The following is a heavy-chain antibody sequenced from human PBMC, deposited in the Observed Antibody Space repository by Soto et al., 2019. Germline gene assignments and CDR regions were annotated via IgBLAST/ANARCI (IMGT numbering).Heavy chain of an antibody. CDR3: AKSAPMDAGDKYYYDF. CDR2: IISFFGTA. D-gene: IGHD4-17*01. Sequence: SVKVSCMASGGIFSTCGISWVRQAPGQGLEWMGVIISFFGTARYSQKFEDRITITADESTNTVYMDLRSLTSEDTAIYYCAKSAPMDAGDKYYYDFWGQGALVTVSS. J-gene: IGHJ4*02. V-gene: IGHV1-69*13. CDR1: GGIFSTCG.